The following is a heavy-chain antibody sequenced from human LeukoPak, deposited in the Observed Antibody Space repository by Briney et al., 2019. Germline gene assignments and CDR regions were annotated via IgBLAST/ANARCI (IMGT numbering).Heavy chain of an antibody. V-gene: IGHV3-7*01. CDR2: LNQDGSEE. CDR3: VRDGGVSGYDLLDY. J-gene: IGHJ4*02. Sequence: GGSLRLSCAASGFTFSNYWMTCVRQAPGKGLERVAHLNQDGSEEHYMDSVKARFTISRDNAKNSLSLQMNSPRAEDTAVYYCVRDGGVSGYDLLDYWGQGTLVTVSS. D-gene: IGHD5-12*01. CDR1: GFTFSNYW.